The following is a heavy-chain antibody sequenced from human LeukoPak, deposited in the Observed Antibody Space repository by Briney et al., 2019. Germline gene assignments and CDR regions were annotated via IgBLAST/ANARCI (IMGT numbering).Heavy chain of an antibody. J-gene: IGHJ4*02. CDR1: GFTFSSYG. D-gene: IGHD1-26*01. CDR2: ISYDGSNK. CDR3: AKDSGSYPDLDY. Sequence: GGSLRLSCAASGFTFSSYGMLWVRQAPGKGLEWVAVISYDGSNKYYADSVKGRFTISRDNSKNTLYLQMNSLRAEDTAVYYCAKDSGSYPDLDYWGQGTLVTVSS. V-gene: IGHV3-30*18.